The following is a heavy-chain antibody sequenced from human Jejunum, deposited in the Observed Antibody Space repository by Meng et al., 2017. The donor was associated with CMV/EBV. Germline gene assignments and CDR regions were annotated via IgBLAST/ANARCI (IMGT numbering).Heavy chain of an antibody. CDR1: RFPLGNYA. Sequence: TTSRFPLGNYAVGCVRQAPGKGLEWLGFIRSRGYGGPTEYAASVRGRFTISRDDSKSIAYLQMNSLKIEDTAVYYCARFYYGMDVWGQGTTVTVSS. CDR2: IRSRGYGGPT. D-gene: IGHD3-10*01. V-gene: IGHV3-49*02. CDR3: ARFYYGMDV. J-gene: IGHJ6*02.